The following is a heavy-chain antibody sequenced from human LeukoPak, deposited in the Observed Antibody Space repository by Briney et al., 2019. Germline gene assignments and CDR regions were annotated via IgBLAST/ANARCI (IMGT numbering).Heavy chain of an antibody. J-gene: IGHJ3*02. Sequence: GGSLRLSCAASGFTFSRYWMSWVRQAPGKGLEWVANIRQDGSEKHYLDSVKGRITISRDNAKNSLYLQMNSLRVEDTAVYYCARWGSELPDDAFDIWGQGTMVTVSS. CDR3: ARWGSELPDDAFDI. CDR1: GFTFSRYW. D-gene: IGHD6-25*01. V-gene: IGHV3-7*01. CDR2: IRQDGSEK.